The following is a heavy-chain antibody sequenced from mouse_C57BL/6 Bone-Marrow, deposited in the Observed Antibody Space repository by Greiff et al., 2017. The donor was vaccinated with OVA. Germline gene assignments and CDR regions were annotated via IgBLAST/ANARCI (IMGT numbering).Heavy chain of an antibody. CDR1: GYTFTSYG. D-gene: IGHD2-4*01. J-gene: IGHJ3*01. CDR3: ASYDYEFAY. CDR2: IYTRSGNT. Sequence: QVQLQQSGAELARPGASVKLSCKASGYTFTSYGISWVKQRTGQGLEWIGEIYTRSGNTSYNEKFKGKAPLTADKSSSPAYMELRSLTSEDSAVYFSASYDYEFAYWGQGTLVTVSA. V-gene: IGHV1-81*01.